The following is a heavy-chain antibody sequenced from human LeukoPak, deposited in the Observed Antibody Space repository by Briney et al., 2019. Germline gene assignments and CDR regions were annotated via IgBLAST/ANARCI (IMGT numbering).Heavy chain of an antibody. CDR3: ARSYIVVVPAAMDY. CDR1: GYTFTSYG. CDR2: ISAYNGNT. D-gene: IGHD2-2*01. J-gene: IGHJ4*02. V-gene: IGHV1-18*01. Sequence: ASVTVSFKASGYTFTSYGISWVRQAPGQGLEWMGWISAYNGNTNYAQKLQGRVTMTTDTSTSTAYMELRSLRSDDTAVYYCARSYIVVVPAAMDYWGQGTLVTVSS.